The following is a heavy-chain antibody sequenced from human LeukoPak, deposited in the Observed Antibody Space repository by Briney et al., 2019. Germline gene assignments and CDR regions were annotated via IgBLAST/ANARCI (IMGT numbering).Heavy chain of an antibody. J-gene: IGHJ4*02. Sequence: GRSLRLSCVASGFTFSSYAMHWVRQAPGKGLEWVALVSYDGINKYYADSVKGRFPISRDNSKNTLYLQMNSLRAEDTAVYYCARGSMDYDFWSGRLPDNWGQGTLVTVSS. CDR1: GFTFSSYA. CDR2: VSYDGINK. CDR3: ARGSMDYDFWSGRLPDN. V-gene: IGHV3-30-3*01. D-gene: IGHD3-3*01.